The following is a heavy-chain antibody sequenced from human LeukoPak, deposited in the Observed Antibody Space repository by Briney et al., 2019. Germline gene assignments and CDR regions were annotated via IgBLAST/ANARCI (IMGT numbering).Heavy chain of an antibody. CDR2: ISYDGSNK. CDR1: GFTFSSYA. Sequence: GGSLRLSCAASGFTFSSYAMHWVRQAPGKGLEWVAVISYDGSNKYHADSVKGRFTISRDNSKNTLYLQMNSLRAEDTAVYYCARDDSGSYRHDAFDIWGQGTMVTVSS. V-gene: IGHV3-30-3*01. J-gene: IGHJ3*02. CDR3: ARDDSGSYRHDAFDI. D-gene: IGHD1-26*01.